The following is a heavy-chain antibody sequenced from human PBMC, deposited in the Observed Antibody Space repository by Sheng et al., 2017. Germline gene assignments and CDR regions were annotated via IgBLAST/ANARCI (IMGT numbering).Heavy chain of an antibody. V-gene: IGHV3-48*01. D-gene: IGHD1-26*01. CDR3: ARWHLRDGYYPCPFDY. Sequence: EVQLVESGGGLVQPGGSLRLSCAASGFTFSSYSMNWVRQAPGKGLEWVSYISSSSSTIYYADSVKGRFTISRDNAKNSLYLQMNSLRAEDTAVYYCARWHLRDGYYPCPFDYWGQGTLVTVSS. CDR1: GFTFSSYS. J-gene: IGHJ4*02. CDR2: ISSSSSTI.